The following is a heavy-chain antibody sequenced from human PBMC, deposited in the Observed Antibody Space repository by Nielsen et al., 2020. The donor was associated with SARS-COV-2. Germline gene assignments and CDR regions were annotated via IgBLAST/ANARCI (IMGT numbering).Heavy chain of an antibody. CDR1: GFTFSSYS. J-gene: IGHJ4*02. D-gene: IGHD3-10*01. Sequence: RGSLRLSCAASGFTFSSYSMNWVRQAPGKGLEWVSSISSSSSYIYYADSVKGRFTISRDNAKNSLYLQMNSLRAEDTAVYYCASFHYYGSGSYGLDYWGQGTLVTVSS. CDR3: ASFHYYGSGSYGLDY. CDR2: ISSSSSYI. V-gene: IGHV3-21*01.